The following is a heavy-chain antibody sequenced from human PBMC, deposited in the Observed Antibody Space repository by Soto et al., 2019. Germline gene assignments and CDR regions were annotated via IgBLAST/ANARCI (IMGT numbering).Heavy chain of an antibody. D-gene: IGHD2-15*01. CDR2: ISSSSSTI. CDR3: ARDRGCSGGSCYSRWFDP. V-gene: IGHV3-48*02. J-gene: IGHJ5*02. Sequence: QTGGSLRLSCAASGFTFSSYSMNWVRQAPGKGLEWVSYISSSSSTIYYADSVKGRFTISRDNAKNSLYLQMNSLRDEDTAVYYCARDRGCSGGSCYSRWFDPWGQGTLVTVSS. CDR1: GFTFSSYS.